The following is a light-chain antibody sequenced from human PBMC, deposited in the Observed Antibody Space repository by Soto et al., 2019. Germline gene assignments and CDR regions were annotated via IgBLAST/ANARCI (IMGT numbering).Light chain of an antibody. CDR1: QSVGSG. Sequence: TRASYVVGRGTCRCRACQSVGSGLAWYQQRPGKAPKLLLYKASSLESGVPSRFSGSGSGTEFSLTISILQPCDPAAQYREMEKGHPQTVGPGTKVAIK. CDR2: KAS. J-gene: IGKJ1*01. CDR3: EMEKGHPQT. V-gene: IGKV1-5*03.